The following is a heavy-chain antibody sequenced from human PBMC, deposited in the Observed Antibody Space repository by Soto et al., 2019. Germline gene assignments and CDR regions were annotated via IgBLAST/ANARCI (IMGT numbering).Heavy chain of an antibody. Sequence: PGGSLRLSCAASGFTFSSYWMSWVRQAPGKGLEWVANIKQDGSEKYYVDSVKGRFTISRDNAKNSLYLQMDSLSAEDTAVYYCSRELRSSWYRPYYFDSWGQGT. J-gene: IGHJ4*02. CDR2: IKQDGSEK. CDR1: GFTFSSYW. D-gene: IGHD6-13*01. CDR3: SRELRSSWYRPYYFDS. V-gene: IGHV3-7*05.